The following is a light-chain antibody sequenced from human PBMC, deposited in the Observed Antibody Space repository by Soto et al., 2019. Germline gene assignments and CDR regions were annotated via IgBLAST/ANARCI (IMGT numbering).Light chain of an antibody. CDR3: QSYDSSLSVYV. CDR2: GNS. V-gene: IGLV1-40*01. CDR1: SSNIGAGYD. J-gene: IGLJ1*01. Sequence: QSVLTQPPSVSGAPGQRVTISCTGSSSNIGAGYDVHWYQQLPGTAPKLLIYGNSNRPSGVPDRFSGSKSGTSASLAITGLKAEDEADYYWQSYDSSLSVYVFGTGTKVTVL.